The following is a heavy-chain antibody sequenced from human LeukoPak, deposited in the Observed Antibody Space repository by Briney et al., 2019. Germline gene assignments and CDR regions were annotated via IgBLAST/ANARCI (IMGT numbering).Heavy chain of an antibody. CDR2: TYYRSKWYY. J-gene: IGHJ4*02. Sequence: SQTLSLTCAISGDSVSSNSAAWSWIRQSPSRGLEWLGRTYYRSKWYYDYAVSVKSRITINPDTSKNQFSLQPNSVTPEDTVMYYCARMYNISWYYYFGDWGQGTLVTVSS. CDR1: GDSVSSNSAA. D-gene: IGHD6-13*01. V-gene: IGHV6-1*01. CDR3: ARMYNISWYYYFGD.